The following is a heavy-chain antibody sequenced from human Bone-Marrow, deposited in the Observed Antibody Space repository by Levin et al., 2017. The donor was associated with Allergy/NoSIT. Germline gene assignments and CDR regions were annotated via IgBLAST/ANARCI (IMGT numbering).Heavy chain of an antibody. CDR3: ARDRHGDGWGALDI. D-gene: IGHD4-17*01. V-gene: IGHV3-21*01. CDR2: ISTNSNYI. CDR1: GFTFRSHT. Sequence: SCVASGFTFRSHTMNWVRQAPGKGLEWVASISTNSNYIFHADSVKGRFFISRDSATNSLYLQMDSLRGDDTAVYFCARDRHGDGWGALDIWGQGTMVTVS. J-gene: IGHJ3*02.